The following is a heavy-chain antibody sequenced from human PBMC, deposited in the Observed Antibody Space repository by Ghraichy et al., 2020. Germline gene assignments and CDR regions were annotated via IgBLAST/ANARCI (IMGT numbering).Heavy chain of an antibody. J-gene: IGHJ4*02. D-gene: IGHD3-16*01. V-gene: IGHV4-34*01. CDR1: GGSFSEYY. CDR3: ASGPRTEEPYYDYVGGNLLAQLANGY. CDR2: INHSGST. Sequence: SQTLSLTCAVYGGSFSEYYWRWIRQPPGKGLEWIGEINHSGSTNYNPSLKSRLTISVDTSKNQFSLKLRSVTAADTAVYYCASGPRTEEPYYDYVGGNLLAQLANGYWGKGTLATVPS.